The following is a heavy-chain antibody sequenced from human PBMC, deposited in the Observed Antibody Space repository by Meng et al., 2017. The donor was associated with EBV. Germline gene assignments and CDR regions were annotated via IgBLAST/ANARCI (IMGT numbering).Heavy chain of an antibody. CDR1: GRFNSMRNW. Sequence: GPRSVKRSVSMSLICSLPGRFNSMRNWWSWARQPPGEGLEWIGEIYHSGSTIYNPSIKSRVTISRDNYKIEFTLRLGSVTVSDSAVYYCVGTRTGTPDYWGQGTLVTVSS. V-gene: IGHV4-4*02. CDR2: IYHSGST. J-gene: IGHJ4*02. D-gene: IGHD1-1*01. CDR3: VGTRTGTPDY.